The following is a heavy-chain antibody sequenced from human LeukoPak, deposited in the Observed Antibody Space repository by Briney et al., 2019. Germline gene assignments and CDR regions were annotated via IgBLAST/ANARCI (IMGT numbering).Heavy chain of an antibody. J-gene: IGHJ4*02. D-gene: IGHD3-3*01. CDR3: ARSPYDSSSGYYGFFDS. CDR1: GYTFTSYG. CDR2: ISAYNGNT. Sequence: ASVKVSCKASGYTFTSYGISWVRQAPGQGLEWMGWISAYNGNTNYAQKLQGRVTMTTDTSTSTAYMELRSLRSDDTAVYYCARSPYDSSSGYYGFFDSWGQGTLVIVSS. V-gene: IGHV1-18*01.